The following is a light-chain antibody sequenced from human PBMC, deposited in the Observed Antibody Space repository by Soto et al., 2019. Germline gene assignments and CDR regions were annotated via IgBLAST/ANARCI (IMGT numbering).Light chain of an antibody. CDR1: SSDVGGYNY. CDR3: SSYTSSSTVV. Sequence: QSALTQPASESGSPGQSITMSCTGTSSDVGGYNYVSWYQQHPGKAPKLMIYDVSNRPSGVSNRFSGSKSGNTASLIISGLQAEDEADYYCSSYTSSSTVVFGGGTKLTVL. J-gene: IGLJ2*01. V-gene: IGLV2-14*01. CDR2: DVS.